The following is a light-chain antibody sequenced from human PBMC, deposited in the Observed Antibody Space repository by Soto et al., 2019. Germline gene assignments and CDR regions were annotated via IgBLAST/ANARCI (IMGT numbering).Light chain of an antibody. J-gene: IGLJ2*01. CDR3: SSYAGSNIVV. Sequence: QSVLTQPPSACGSAGQSVTISCTGTSSDVGGYNYVSWYQQHPGKAPKLIIYEVSKRPSGVPDRFSGSKSGNTASLTVSGLQAEDEADYYCSSYAGSNIVVFGGGTKLTVL. V-gene: IGLV2-8*01. CDR1: SSDVGGYNY. CDR2: EVS.